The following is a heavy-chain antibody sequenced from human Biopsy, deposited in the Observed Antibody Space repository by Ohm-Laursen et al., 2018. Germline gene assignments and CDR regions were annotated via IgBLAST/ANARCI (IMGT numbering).Heavy chain of an antibody. D-gene: IGHD4-17*01. J-gene: IGHJ4*02. CDR1: GFTFGEHP. CDR3: AKVGGPSYGDYVYFDF. Sequence: SLRLSCAASGFTFGEHPMTWVRQAPGKGLEWVSVLSNGGGSTYYAASVKGRFTVSRDNSQNTLYLQMNNLRAEDTAVYYCAKVGGPSYGDYVYFDFWGQGALVTVSS. V-gene: IGHV3-23*01. CDR2: LSNGGGST.